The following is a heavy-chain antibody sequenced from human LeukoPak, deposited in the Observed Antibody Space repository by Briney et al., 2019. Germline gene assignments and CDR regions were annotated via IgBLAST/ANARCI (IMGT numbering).Heavy chain of an antibody. V-gene: IGHV4-59*12. CDR3: ARGVYIAAAQYGF. Sequence: PSETLSLTCTVSGGSISTDYWSWIRQPPGKGLEWVGYIYYSGATNYNPSLKSRVTISVDTSKNQFSLKLSSVTAADTAVYYCARGVYIAAAQYGFWGQGTLVTVSS. CDR1: GGSISTDY. CDR2: IYYSGAT. D-gene: IGHD6-13*01. J-gene: IGHJ4*02.